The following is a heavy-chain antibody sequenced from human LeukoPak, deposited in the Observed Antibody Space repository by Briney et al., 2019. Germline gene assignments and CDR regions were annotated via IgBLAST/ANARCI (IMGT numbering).Heavy chain of an antibody. Sequence: GASVKVSCKASGYTFTSYGISWVRQAPGQGLEWMGWISAYNGNTNYAQKLQGRVTMTTDTSTSTAYMELGSLRSDDTAVYYCARAGCSSTSCYYADYWGQGTLVTVSS. CDR2: ISAYNGNT. CDR3: ARAGCSSTSCYYADY. V-gene: IGHV1-18*01. D-gene: IGHD2-2*01. J-gene: IGHJ4*02. CDR1: GYTFTSYG.